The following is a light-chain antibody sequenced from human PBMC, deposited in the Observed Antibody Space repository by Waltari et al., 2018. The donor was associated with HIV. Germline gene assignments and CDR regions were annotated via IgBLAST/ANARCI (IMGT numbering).Light chain of an antibody. Sequence: QSVLTQPPSASGTPGPRVTISCSGSRSNIGCMTVNWYQQLPGTAPKRLIYSNNQRPSGGPDRFSGSKSGTSASRAISGHQSEDEADYYCAAGDDSLNGVVFGGGTKLTVL. J-gene: IGLJ2*01. CDR3: AAGDDSLNGVV. V-gene: IGLV1-44*01. CDR1: RSNIGCMT. CDR2: SNN.